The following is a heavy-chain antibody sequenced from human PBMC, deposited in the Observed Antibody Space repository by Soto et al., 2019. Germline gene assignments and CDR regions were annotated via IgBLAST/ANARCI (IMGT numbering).Heavy chain of an antibody. D-gene: IGHD3-22*01. CDR1: GYTFTGYY. CDR3: ARGYYDSSGYPPGAEYFQH. V-gene: IGHV1-2*04. CDR2: INPNSGGT. Sequence: ASVKVSCKASGYTFTGYYMHWVRQAPGQGLEWMGWINPNSGGTNYAQKFQGWVTMTRDTSISTAYMELSRLRSDDTAVYYCARGYYDSSGYPPGAEYFQHWGQGTLVTVSS. J-gene: IGHJ1*01.